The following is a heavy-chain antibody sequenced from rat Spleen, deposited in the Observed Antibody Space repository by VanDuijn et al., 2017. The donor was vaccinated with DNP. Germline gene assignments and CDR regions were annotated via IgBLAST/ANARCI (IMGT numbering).Heavy chain of an antibody. V-gene: IGHV1-43*01. CDR1: GYTFTTYY. CDR2: INTGSGGT. Sequence: QVQLQQSGAELAKPGSSVKISCKASGYTFTTYYMTWIKQTTGQGLEYLGYINTGSGGTKYNEKFKGRATLTVDKSSSTAFMQLSSLTPDDSAVYYCARGPLAAIWVNAMDAWGQGTSVTVSS. CDR3: ARGPLAAIWVNAMDA. J-gene: IGHJ4*01. D-gene: IGHD1-2*01.